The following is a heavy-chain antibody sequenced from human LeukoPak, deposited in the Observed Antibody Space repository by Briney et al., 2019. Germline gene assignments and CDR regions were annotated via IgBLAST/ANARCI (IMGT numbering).Heavy chain of an antibody. J-gene: IGHJ2*01. D-gene: IGHD3-10*01. CDR2: IYYSGST. Sequence: SETLSLTCTVSGGSLSSYYRSWIRPPPRKGLEWIGYIYYSGSTNYNPSLKSRVTISVDTSKNQSSLKLSSVTAADTAMYYCARTPTPITMVRGVIFHWYFDLWGRGTLVTVSS. CDR3: ARTPTPITMVRGVIFHWYFDL. V-gene: IGHV4-59*01. CDR1: GGSLSSYY.